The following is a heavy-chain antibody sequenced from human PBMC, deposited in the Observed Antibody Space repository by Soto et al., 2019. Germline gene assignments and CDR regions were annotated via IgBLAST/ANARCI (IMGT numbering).Heavy chain of an antibody. J-gene: IGHJ4*02. V-gene: IGHV3-30*18. CDR2: ISYDGSNK. CDR3: AKGGSHYDY. D-gene: IGHD1-26*01. Sequence: QVQLVESGGGVVQPGRSLRLSCAASGFTFGSYGIHWVRQAPGKGLEWVAVISYDGSNKYYADSVKGRFTISRDNSKNTLYLQMNSLRAEDTAVYYCAKGGSHYDYWGQGTLVTVSS. CDR1: GFTFGSYG.